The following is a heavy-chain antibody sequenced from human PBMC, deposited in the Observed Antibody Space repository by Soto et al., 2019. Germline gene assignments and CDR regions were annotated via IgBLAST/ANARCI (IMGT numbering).Heavy chain of an antibody. V-gene: IGHV1-18*01. J-gene: IGHJ4*02. CDR2: ISAYNGNT. CDR3: AREISGSYPYYFDY. D-gene: IGHD3-10*01. Sequence: ASVKVSCKASGYTFTSYGISWVRQAPGQGLEWMGWISAYNGNTNYAQKLQGRVTMTTDTSTSTAYMELRSLRSDDTAVYYCAREISGSYPYYFDYWGQGTLVTVSS. CDR1: GYTFTSYG.